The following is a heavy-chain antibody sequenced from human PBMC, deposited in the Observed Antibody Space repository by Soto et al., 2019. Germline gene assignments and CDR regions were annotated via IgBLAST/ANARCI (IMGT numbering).Heavy chain of an antibody. D-gene: IGHD2-2*01. CDR2: ISAYNGNT. Sequence: SVKVSCKASGYTFTSYGISWVRQAPGQGLEWMGWISAYNGNTNYAQKLQGRVTMTTDTSTSTAYIELRSLRSDDTAVYYCARDSRGYCSSTSCYDWFDPWGQGTLVTVSS. J-gene: IGHJ5*02. V-gene: IGHV1-18*01. CDR3: ARDSRGYCSSTSCYDWFDP. CDR1: GYTFTSYG.